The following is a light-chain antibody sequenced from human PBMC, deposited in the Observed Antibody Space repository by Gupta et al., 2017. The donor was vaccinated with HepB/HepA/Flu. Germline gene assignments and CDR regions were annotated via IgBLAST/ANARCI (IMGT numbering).Light chain of an antibody. CDR3: QQNNILPLT. CDR2: ATS. J-gene: IGKJ4*01. Sequence: DILLTQTPSSLSASVEDRVTITCRASQGISNDLGWYQQKPGKAPKLLIYATSTVQSGVPSRFSGSGSGKEFTLTISSLQPEDAATYYCQQNNILPLTFGEGTKVEIK. V-gene: IGKV1-17*01. CDR1: QGISND.